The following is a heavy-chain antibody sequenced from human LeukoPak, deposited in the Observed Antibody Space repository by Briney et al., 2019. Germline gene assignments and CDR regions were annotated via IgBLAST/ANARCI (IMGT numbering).Heavy chain of an antibody. V-gene: IGHV3-23*01. CDR3: AKDGGWLFPYYYYMDV. CDR1: GFTFNTYR. CDR2: ISGSGGST. J-gene: IGHJ6*03. Sequence: GGSLRLSCAASGFTFNTYRMNWVRQAPGKGLEWVSAISGSGGSTYYADSVKGRFTISRDNSKNTLYLQMNSLRADDTAVYYCAKDGGWLFPYYYYMDVWGKGTTVTVSS. D-gene: IGHD6-19*01.